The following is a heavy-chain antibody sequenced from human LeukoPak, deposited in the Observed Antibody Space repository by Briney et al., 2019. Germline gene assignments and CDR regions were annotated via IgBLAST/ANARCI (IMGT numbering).Heavy chain of an antibody. CDR1: GFTFSIYA. J-gene: IGHJ3*02. D-gene: IGHD3-16*01. V-gene: IGHV3-64D*06. CDR2: INNNGGTT. CDR3: VKTMVTFGGIIRADAFDI. Sequence: GGSLRLSCSASGFTFSIYAMHWVRQAPGKGLEYLSGINNNGGTTNYADSVKGRFTISRDNFKNTLYLQMSSLRPEDTAVYYCVKTMVTFGGIIRADAFDIWGQGTMVTVSS.